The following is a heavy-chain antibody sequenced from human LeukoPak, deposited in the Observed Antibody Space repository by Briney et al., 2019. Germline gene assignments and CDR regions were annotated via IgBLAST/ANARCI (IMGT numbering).Heavy chain of an antibody. Sequence: SETLSLTCAVSGGSISSGGYSWSWIRQPPGKGLEWIGYIYHSGSTYYNPSLKSRVTISVDRSKNQFSLKLSSVTAADTAVYYCASRDTAMGHFDYWGQGTLVTVSS. CDR3: ASRDTAMGHFDY. CDR2: IYHSGST. J-gene: IGHJ4*02. D-gene: IGHD5-18*01. CDR1: GGSISSGGYS. V-gene: IGHV4-30-2*01.